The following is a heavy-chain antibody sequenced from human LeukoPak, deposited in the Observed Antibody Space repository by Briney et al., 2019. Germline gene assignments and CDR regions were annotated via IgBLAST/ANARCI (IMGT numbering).Heavy chain of an antibody. V-gene: IGHV3-21*01. CDR2: ITTSSSYM. CDR1: GFTFSAYN. J-gene: IGHJ4*02. CDR3: VRDEDPTYYED. Sequence: GGSLRLSCAASGFTFSAYNMNWVRRTPGKGLEWVSSITTSSSYMFYADSVKGRFTISRDNAKNSVYLQMNSLRAEDTAVYYCVRDEDPTYYEDWGQGTLVTVSS.